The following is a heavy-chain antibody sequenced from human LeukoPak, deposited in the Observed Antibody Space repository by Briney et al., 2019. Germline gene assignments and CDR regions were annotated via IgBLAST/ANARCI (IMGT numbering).Heavy chain of an antibody. Sequence: GGSLRLSCAASGFTFTNAWMSWVRQAPGKGLEWVGRIKSKTDGGTTDYAAPVKGRFNISRDDSKNTLYLQMNSLKTEDTAVYYCTTDQSIMITFGGVIQRSYWGQGTLVTVSS. D-gene: IGHD3-16*02. CDR1: GFTFTNAW. J-gene: IGHJ4*02. V-gene: IGHV3-15*01. CDR3: TTDQSIMITFGGVIQRSY. CDR2: IKSKTDGGTT.